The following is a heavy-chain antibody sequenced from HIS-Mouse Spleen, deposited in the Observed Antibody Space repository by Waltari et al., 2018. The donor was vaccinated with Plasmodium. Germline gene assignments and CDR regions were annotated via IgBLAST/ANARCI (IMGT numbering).Heavy chain of an antibody. CDR1: GFTFSSYW. J-gene: IGHJ2*01. V-gene: IGHV3-7*01. CDR2: RKQDGSEK. CDR3: ASSWYWYFDL. Sequence: EVQLVESGGGLVQPGGSLRLSWAASGFTFSSYWMSWVRQAPGKGLWWVANRKQDGSEKYYVDSVKGRFTISRDNAKNSLYLQMNSLRAEDTAVYYCASSWYWYFDLWGRGTLVTVSS. D-gene: IGHD6-13*01.